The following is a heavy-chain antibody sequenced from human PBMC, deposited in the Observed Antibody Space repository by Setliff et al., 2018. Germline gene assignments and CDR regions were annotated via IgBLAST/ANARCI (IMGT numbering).Heavy chain of an antibody. CDR2: IFTRGST. D-gene: IGHD7-27*01. CDR1: GGSISSGSYY. J-gene: IGHJ4*02. Sequence: SETLSLTCTVSGGSISSGSYYWNWIRQPAGKALEWIGHIFTRGSTNYNPSLKSRVTISVDTSKNQVSLKLTSVTVADTAVYYCARDYWGSLDYWGQGILVTVSS. V-gene: IGHV4-61*09. CDR3: ARDYWGSLDY.